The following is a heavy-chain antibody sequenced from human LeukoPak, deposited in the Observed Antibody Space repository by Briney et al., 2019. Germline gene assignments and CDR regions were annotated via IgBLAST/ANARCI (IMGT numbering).Heavy chain of an antibody. V-gene: IGHV3-7*01. D-gene: IGHD3-22*01. CDR2: IKQDGSEK. Sequence: GGSLRLPCAASGFTFSSYWMSWVRQAPGKGLEWVANIKQDGSEKYYVDSVKGRFTISRDNAKNSLYLQMNSLRAEDTAVYYCARDQYYYDSSGYDYWGQGTLVTVSS. J-gene: IGHJ4*02. CDR3: ARDQYYYDSSGYDY. CDR1: GFTFSSYW.